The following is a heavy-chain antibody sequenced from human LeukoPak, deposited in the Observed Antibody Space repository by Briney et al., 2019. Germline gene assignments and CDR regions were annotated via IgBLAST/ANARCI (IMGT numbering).Heavy chain of an antibody. D-gene: IGHD6-19*01. V-gene: IGHV1-69*13. CDR1: GGTFSSYA. Sequence: SVKVSCKASGGTFSSYAISWVRQAPGQGLECMGGIIPIFGTANYAQKFQGRVTITADESTSTAYMELSSLRAEDTAVYYCARGARVYSSGRYYYYYYMDVWGKGTTVTISS. CDR3: ARGARVYSSGRYYYYYYMDV. J-gene: IGHJ6*03. CDR2: IIPIFGTA.